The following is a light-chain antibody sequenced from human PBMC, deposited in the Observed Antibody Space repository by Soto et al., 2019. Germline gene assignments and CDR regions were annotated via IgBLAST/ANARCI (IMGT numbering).Light chain of an antibody. CDR2: VAS. Sequence: DIQMTQSPSSLSASVGDSVTITCRASQGISTYLAWYQQKPGRAPNLLIYVASTLQSGVPSRFSGSGSGTEFTLTISSLQPEDFATYYCQQLNSYPLTFGGGTKVDIK. CDR3: QQLNSYPLT. CDR1: QGISTY. V-gene: IGKV1-9*01. J-gene: IGKJ4*01.